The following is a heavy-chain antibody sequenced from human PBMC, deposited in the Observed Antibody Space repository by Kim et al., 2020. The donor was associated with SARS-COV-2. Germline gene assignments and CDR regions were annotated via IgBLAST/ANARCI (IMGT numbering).Heavy chain of an antibody. D-gene: IGHD3-16*01. V-gene: IGHV3-30-3*01. CDR2: ISKDGNYK. CDR1: GFTFSSYS. Sequence: GGSLRLSCAASGFTFSSYSMHWVRQAPGKGLEWVAVISKDGNYKYYTDPVKGRFTISRDTSKDTVYLQMNSLRAEDTAVDYCAGELGGFGTQEAGAFEIWGQGTMVTVSA. J-gene: IGHJ3*02. CDR3: AGELGGFGTQEAGAFEI.